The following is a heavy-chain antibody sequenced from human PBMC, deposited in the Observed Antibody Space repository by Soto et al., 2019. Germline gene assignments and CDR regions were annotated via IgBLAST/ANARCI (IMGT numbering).Heavy chain of an antibody. J-gene: IGHJ6*02. D-gene: IGHD3-16*01. V-gene: IGHV1-18*01. CDR1: GYTFTSYG. Sequence: ASVKLSCKASGYTFTSYGISWVRQATGQGLEWMGWISAYNGNTNYAQKLQGRVTMTTDTSTSTAYMELRSLRSDDTAVYYCARPSLMRVAPSGMDVWGQGTTVTVSS. CDR3: ARPSLMRVAPSGMDV. CDR2: ISAYNGNT.